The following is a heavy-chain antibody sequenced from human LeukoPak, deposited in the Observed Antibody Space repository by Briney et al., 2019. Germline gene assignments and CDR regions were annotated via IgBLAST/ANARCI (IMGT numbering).Heavy chain of an antibody. V-gene: IGHV3-66*01. CDR2: IYSGDTT. J-gene: IGHJ4*02. CDR3: ATGILSGIFDY. Sequence: GGSLRLSCVASGFTVNSNYMTWVRQAPGKGLEWVSVIYSGDTTYYADSVKGRFTISTDNSKNTLYLQMNSLRAGDTAVYYCATGILSGIFDYWGQGTLVTASS. D-gene: IGHD2-15*01. CDR1: GFTVNSNY.